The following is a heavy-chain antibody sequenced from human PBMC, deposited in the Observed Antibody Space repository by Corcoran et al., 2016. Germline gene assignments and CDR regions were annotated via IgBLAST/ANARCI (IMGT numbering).Heavy chain of an antibody. CDR2: IYPGDSDT. CDR3: ARIQAIAVADHYGMDV. J-gene: IGHJ6*02. D-gene: IGHD6-19*01. CDR1: GYSFTSYW. V-gene: IGHV5-51*01. Sequence: EVQLVQSGAEVKKPGESLKISCKGSGYSFTSYWIGWVRQMPGKGLEWMGIIYPGDSDTRYSPSFQGQVTISADKSISTAYLQWSSLKASDTGMYYCARIQAIAVADHYGMDVWGQATTVTVSS.